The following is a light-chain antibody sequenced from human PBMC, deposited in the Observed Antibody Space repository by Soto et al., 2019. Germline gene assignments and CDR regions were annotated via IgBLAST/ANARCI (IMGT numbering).Light chain of an antibody. J-gene: IGKJ1*01. CDR2: DAS. Sequence: DIQMTQSPSTLSASVGDRVTITCRASQGVVRWLAWYQQKPGKAPKVLIYDASTLESGVPSRFSGSGSGTEFTLTISSLQPEDSATYYCQQHNSSPWTFGQGTKVDIK. V-gene: IGKV1-5*01. CDR1: QGVVRW. CDR3: QQHNSSPWT.